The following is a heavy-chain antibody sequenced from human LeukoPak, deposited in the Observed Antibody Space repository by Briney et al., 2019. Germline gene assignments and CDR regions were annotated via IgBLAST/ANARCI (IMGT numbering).Heavy chain of an antibody. V-gene: IGHV4-34*01. CDR2: INHSGST. CDR3: ASNSFDYYGSGSYSVDY. Sequence: SETLSLTCIVSGGSISGYYWSWIRQPPGKGLEWIGEINHSGSTNYNPSLKSRVTISVDTSKNQFSLKLSSVTAADTAVYYCASNSFDYYGSGSYSVDYWGQGTLVTVSS. CDR1: GGSISGYY. D-gene: IGHD3-10*01. J-gene: IGHJ4*02.